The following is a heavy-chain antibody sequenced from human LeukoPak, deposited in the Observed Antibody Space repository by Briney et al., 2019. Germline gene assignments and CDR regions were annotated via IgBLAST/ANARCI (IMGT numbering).Heavy chain of an antibody. V-gene: IGHV1-18*01. CDR3: ARAEDTAMVPSGNYYYMDV. CDR2: ISAYNGNI. J-gene: IGHJ6*03. D-gene: IGHD5-18*01. CDR1: GGTFSSYT. Sequence: ASVKVSCKASGGTFSSYTISWVRQAPGQGLEWMGWISAYNGNINYAQKLQGRVTMTTDTSTSTAYMELRSLRSDDTAVYYCARAEDTAMVPSGNYYYMDVWGKGTTVTVSS.